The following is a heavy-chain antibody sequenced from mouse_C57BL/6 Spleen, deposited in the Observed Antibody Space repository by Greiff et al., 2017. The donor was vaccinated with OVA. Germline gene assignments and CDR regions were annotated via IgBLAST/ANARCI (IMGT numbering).Heavy chain of an antibody. D-gene: IGHD2-5*01. J-gene: IGHJ4*01. CDR3: ARSYSNYGGAMDY. V-gene: IGHV1-47*01. CDR1: GYTFTTYP. CDR2: FHPYNDDT. Sequence: AQLQQSGAELVKPGASVKMSCKASGYTFTTYPIEWMKQNHGKSLEWIGNFHPYNDDTKYNEKFKGKATLTVEKSSSTVYLELSRLTSDDSAVYYCARSYSNYGGAMDYWGQGTSVTVSS.